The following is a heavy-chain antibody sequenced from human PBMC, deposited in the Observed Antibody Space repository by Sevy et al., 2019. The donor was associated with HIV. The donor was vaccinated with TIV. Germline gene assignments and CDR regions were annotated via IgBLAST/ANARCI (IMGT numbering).Heavy chain of an antibody. CDR1: GYIFTSHS. V-gene: IGHV1-18*01. Sequence: ASVKVSCKTSGYIFTSHSISWVRQAPGQGLEWMGWISGYNGNTIYAPKLQDRITMTTDTSTSTAYMELRSLRSDDTAVYYCARPYYYDMGYGIDVWGQGTTVTVSS. J-gene: IGHJ6*02. CDR2: ISGYNGNT. CDR3: ARPYYYDMGYGIDV. D-gene: IGHD3-22*01.